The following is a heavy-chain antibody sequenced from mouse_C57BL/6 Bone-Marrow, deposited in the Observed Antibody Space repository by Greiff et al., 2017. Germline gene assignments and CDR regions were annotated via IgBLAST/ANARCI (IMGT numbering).Heavy chain of an antibody. CDR3: AGDYGNYGAWFAY. Sequence: VKLVESGPGLVKPSQSLFLTCSITGFPITSGYYWIWIRQSPGKPLEWMGYITHSGETFYNPSLQSPISITRETSKNQFFLQLNSVTTEDTAMYYCAGDYGNYGAWFAYWGQGTLVTVSA. CDR2: ITHSGET. V-gene: IGHV12-3*01. D-gene: IGHD2-1*01. J-gene: IGHJ3*01. CDR1: GFPITSGYY.